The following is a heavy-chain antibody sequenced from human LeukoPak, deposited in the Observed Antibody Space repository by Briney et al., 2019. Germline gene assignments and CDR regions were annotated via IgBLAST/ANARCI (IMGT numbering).Heavy chain of an antibody. V-gene: IGHV3-11*01. Sequence: GGSLRLSCAASGFTFSDYSMSWIRQAPGRGLEWVSYIRSSGNTIYYADSVRGRFTMSRDKSKNTLYLQMNNLRAEDTAVYYCAKGGWFRESIGYWGQGTLVSVSS. CDR2: IRSSGNTI. J-gene: IGHJ4*02. D-gene: IGHD3-10*01. CDR1: GFTFSDYS. CDR3: AKGGWFRESIGY.